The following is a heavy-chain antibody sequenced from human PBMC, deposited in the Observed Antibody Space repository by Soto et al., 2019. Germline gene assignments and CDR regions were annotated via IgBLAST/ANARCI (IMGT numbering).Heavy chain of an antibody. Sequence: ASVKVSCKASGYTFTSYDINWVRQATGQGLEWMGWMNPNRGNTGYAQKFQGRVTMTRNTSISTAYMELSSLRSEDTAVYYCARSIWGSYRYTIDYWGQGTLVTVSS. D-gene: IGHD3-16*02. CDR3: ARSIWGSYRYTIDY. V-gene: IGHV1-8*01. CDR1: GYTFTSYD. J-gene: IGHJ4*02. CDR2: MNPNRGNT.